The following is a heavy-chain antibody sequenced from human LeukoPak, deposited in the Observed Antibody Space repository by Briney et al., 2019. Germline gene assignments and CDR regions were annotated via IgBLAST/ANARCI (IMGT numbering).Heavy chain of an antibody. Sequence: GGSLRLSCAASGFTVSSNYMSWVRQAPGKGLEWVSVIYSGGSTYYADSVKGRFTISRDNSKNTLYLQMNSLRAEDTAVYYCARDLYYGYLLYYGMDVWGQGTTVTVSS. CDR1: GFTVSSNY. CDR3: ARDLYYGYLLYYGMDV. CDR2: IYSGGST. J-gene: IGHJ6*02. V-gene: IGHV3-53*01. D-gene: IGHD4-17*01.